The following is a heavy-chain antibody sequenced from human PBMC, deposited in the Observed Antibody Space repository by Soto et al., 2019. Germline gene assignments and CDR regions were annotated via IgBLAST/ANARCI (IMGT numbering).Heavy chain of an antibody. CDR1: GFSFSSYA. D-gene: IGHD3-9*01. CDR3: AKEGYFFFCCYGDHLDLHSFPTRRSSDL. V-gene: IGHV3-23*01. CDR2: ISGSGGST. J-gene: IGHJ2*01. Sequence: GGNPRISCAASGFSFSSYAMSWVRQAPEKRLEWVSAISGSGGSTYYADSVKGRFTISRDNSKNTLYLQMNSLRAEDTAVYYCAKEGYFFFCCYGDHLDLHSFPTRRSSDL.